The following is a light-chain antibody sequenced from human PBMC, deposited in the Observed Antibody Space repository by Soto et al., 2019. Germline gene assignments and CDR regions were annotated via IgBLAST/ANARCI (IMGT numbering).Light chain of an antibody. CDR1: QTIGTF. CDR2: SAS. V-gene: IGKV1-39*01. CDR3: QQSYLTWT. J-gene: IGKJ1*01. Sequence: DIQVTQSPSSLSTSVGDSVTITCRTSQTIGTFLNWYQQKPGKVPKLLITSASSLHAGVPSRFSASGSGTDFTLTSSSLQPEDFAADYCQQSYLTWTFGQGTKVDIK.